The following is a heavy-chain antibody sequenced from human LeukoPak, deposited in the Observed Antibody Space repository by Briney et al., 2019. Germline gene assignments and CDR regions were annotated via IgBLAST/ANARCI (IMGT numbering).Heavy chain of an antibody. V-gene: IGHV3-23*01. D-gene: IGHD6-13*01. CDR3: ARRRWGINTFDY. CDR1: GFTFSSYA. J-gene: IGHJ4*02. Sequence: PWGSLRLSCAASGFTFSSYAMSWVRQAPGKGLEWVSAISGSGGSTYYADSVKGRFTTSRDNSKNTLYLQMNSLRAEDTAVYYCARRRWGINTFDYWGQGTLVTVSS. CDR2: ISGSGGST.